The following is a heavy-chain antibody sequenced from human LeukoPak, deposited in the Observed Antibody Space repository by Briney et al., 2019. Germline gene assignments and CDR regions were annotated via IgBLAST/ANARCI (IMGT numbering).Heavy chain of an antibody. V-gene: IGHV3-7*04. D-gene: IGHD7-27*01. J-gene: IGHJ4*02. CDR3: ARGVTHKWGYFDY. CDR2: IKQDGSEK. CDR1: GFTFSSYW. Sequence: PGGCLRLSCAASGFTFSSYWMSWGRQAPGKGLERVANIKQDGSEKYYVDSVKGRFTISRDNAKNSLYLQMNSLRAEDTAVYYCARGVTHKWGYFDYWGQGTLVTVSS.